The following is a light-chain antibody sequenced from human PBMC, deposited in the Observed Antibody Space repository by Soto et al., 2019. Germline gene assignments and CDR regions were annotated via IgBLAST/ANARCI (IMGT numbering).Light chain of an antibody. V-gene: IGKV1-33*01. CDR2: DAS. CDR1: KDSDKY. Sequence: DIHMTQSPSSPSAYVGDRVTITCQESKDSDKYLNWYQQKPGKAPKLLIDDASNLETGVPSRFSGSGSGTHFTFTIASLQPEDTAIYYCQQYYDLPITFGQGTRLEI. CDR3: QQYYDLPIT. J-gene: IGKJ5*01.